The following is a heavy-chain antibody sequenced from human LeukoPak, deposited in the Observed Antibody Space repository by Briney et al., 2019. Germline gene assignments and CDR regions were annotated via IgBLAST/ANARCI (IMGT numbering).Heavy chain of an antibody. D-gene: IGHD2-2*03. CDR1: GGSVSSYF. CDR2: MYYSGST. CDR3: ARLDNARGAFDY. J-gene: IGHJ4*02. Sequence: SETLSLTCTVSGGSVSSYFCSWIRQPPGKGLEWIGYMYYSGSTNYNPSLKRRVTMSVDTSKNQFSLQLSSVTAADTAVYYCARLDNARGAFDYWGQGTLVTVSS. V-gene: IGHV4-59*02.